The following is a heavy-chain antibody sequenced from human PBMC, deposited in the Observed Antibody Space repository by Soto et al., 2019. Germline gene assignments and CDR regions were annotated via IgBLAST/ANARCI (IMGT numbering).Heavy chain of an antibody. D-gene: IGHD3-3*01. CDR3: ARDQPPIAFYDFWSGPSYYMDV. CDR1: GGTFSRYT. CDR2: IIPILGIA. V-gene: IGHV1-69*04. J-gene: IGHJ6*03. Sequence: GASVKLSCKASGGTFSRYTISWVRQAPGQGLEWMGRIIPILGIANYAQKFQGRVTITADKSTSTAYMELSSLRSEDTAVYYCARDQPPIAFYDFWSGPSYYMDVWGKGTTVTVSS.